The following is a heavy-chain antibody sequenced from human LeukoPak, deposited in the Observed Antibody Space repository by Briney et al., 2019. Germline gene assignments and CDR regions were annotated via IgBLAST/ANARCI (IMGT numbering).Heavy chain of an antibody. J-gene: IGHJ4*02. Sequence: SETLSLTCTVSGGSISSSSYYWGWIRQPPGKGLEWIGSIYYSGSTYYNPSLKSRVTISVDTSKNQFSLKLSSVTAADTAVYYCATLSLIAAAGTWGQGTLVTVSP. V-gene: IGHV4-39*01. CDR2: IYYSGST. D-gene: IGHD6-13*01. CDR1: GGSISSSSYY. CDR3: ATLSLIAAAGT.